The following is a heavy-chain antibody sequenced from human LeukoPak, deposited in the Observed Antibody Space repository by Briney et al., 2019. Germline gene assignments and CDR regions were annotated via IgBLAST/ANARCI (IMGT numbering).Heavy chain of an antibody. CDR3: ARSYSGHAFDI. V-gene: IGHV4-31*03. D-gene: IGHD3-10*01. J-gene: IGHJ3*02. CDR1: GGSISSGGYS. CDR2: IYYSGST. Sequence: PSETLSLTCTVSGGSISSGGYSWSWIRQHPGKGLEWIGYIYYSGSTYYNPSLKSRVTISVDTSKNQFSLKLSSVTAADTAVYYCARSYSGHAFDIWGQGTMVTVSS.